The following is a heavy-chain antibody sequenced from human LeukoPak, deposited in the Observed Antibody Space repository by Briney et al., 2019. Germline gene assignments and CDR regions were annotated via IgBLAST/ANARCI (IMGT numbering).Heavy chain of an antibody. Sequence: ASVKVSCKASGYTFTFYYIYWVRQAPEQGLEWMGIINPSGGSTSYAQKFQGRVTMTRDMSTSTVYMELSSLRFEDTAVYFCAREGYCRGGTCYSSDYWGQGTLVTVSS. CDR1: GYTFTFYY. J-gene: IGHJ4*02. CDR2: INPSGGST. D-gene: IGHD2-15*01. CDR3: AREGYCRGGTCYSSDY. V-gene: IGHV1-46*01.